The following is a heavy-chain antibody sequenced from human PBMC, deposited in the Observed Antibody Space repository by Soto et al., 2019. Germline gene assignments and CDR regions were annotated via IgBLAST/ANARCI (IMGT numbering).Heavy chain of an antibody. D-gene: IGHD3-16*01. CDR1: GFRFGSHW. Sequence: EVQVVESGGGLVQPGGSLRLSCAASGFRFGSHWMSWVRQAPGKGLEWVANIKLDGSEEYYVDSVEGRFTISRDNAKNSVYLQMNSLRADDTAVSYCARIGAKWPFDYWGQGTLVTVSS. CDR3: ARIGAKWPFDY. CDR2: IKLDGSEE. J-gene: IGHJ4*02. V-gene: IGHV3-7*05.